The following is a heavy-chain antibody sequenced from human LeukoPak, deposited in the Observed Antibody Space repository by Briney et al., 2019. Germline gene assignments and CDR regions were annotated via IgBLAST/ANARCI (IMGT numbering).Heavy chain of an antibody. CDR2: IIDSGGT. V-gene: IGHV3-23*01. Sequence: PGGSLRLSCAASGFTLSSFRMSWVRQAPGKGLEWVSRIIDSGGTNYADSVKGRFTISRDNSKNTLYLQMNSLRVEDTAVYYCAKGASIRVTGPDFWGPGTLVTVSS. D-gene: IGHD3-9*01. CDR1: GFTLSSFR. CDR3: AKGASIRVTGPDF. J-gene: IGHJ4*02.